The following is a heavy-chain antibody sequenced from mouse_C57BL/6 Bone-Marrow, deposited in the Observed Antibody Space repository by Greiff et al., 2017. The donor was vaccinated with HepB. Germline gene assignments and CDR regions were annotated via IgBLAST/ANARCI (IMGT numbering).Heavy chain of an antibody. CDR1: GFSLSTFGMG. D-gene: IGHD1-1*01. Sequence: QVTLKESGPGILQPSQTLSLTCSFSGFSLSTFGMGVGWIRQPSGKGLEWLAHIWWDDDKYYNPALKSRLTISKATSKNQVFLKIANVDTADTATYYCARIAPHYYGCSYGWYFDVWGTGTTVTVSS. J-gene: IGHJ1*03. CDR2: IWWDDDK. V-gene: IGHV8-8*01. CDR3: ARIAPHYYGCSYGWYFDV.